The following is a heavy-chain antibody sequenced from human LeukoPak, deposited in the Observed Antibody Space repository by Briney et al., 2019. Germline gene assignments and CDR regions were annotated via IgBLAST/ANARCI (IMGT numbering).Heavy chain of an antibody. CDR2: TFYRSEWYN. V-gene: IGHV6-1*01. CDR3: ARAPEHYDSSGLDY. CDR1: GDSVSITSAT. Sequence: SQTLSLTCAISGDSVSITSATWNWVRQSPSRGLEWLGSTFYRSEWYNDYAIFVRGRIAINADTAKNQFSLQLNFVTPEDTAVYYCARAPEHYDSSGLDYWGLGTLVTVSS. J-gene: IGHJ4*02. D-gene: IGHD3-22*01.